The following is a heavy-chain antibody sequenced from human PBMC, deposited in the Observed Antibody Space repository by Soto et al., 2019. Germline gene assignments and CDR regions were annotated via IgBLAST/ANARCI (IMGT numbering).Heavy chain of an antibody. CDR1: GGSLSSGGYS. V-gene: IGHV4-30-2*01. J-gene: IGHJ5*02. CDR2: IYHSGST. Sequence: SETLSLTCTVSGGSLSSGGYSWSWLRQPPGKGLEWIGYIYHSGSTYYNPSLKSRVTISVDRSKNQFSLKLSSVTAADTAVYYCARAVYDILTGYRLRWFDPWGQGTLVTVSS. D-gene: IGHD3-9*01. CDR3: ARAVYDILTGYRLRWFDP.